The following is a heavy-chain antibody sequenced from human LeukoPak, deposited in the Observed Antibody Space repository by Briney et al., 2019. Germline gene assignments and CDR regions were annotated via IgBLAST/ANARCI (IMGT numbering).Heavy chain of an antibody. D-gene: IGHD5-12*01. CDR2: IYYSGIT. V-gene: IGHV4-39*01. CDR1: GGSINSSSYY. CDR3: ARHDSGYVIDY. J-gene: IGHJ4*02. Sequence: SETLSLXCTVSGGSINSSSYYWGWIRQPPGKGLEWIGSIYYSGITYYNPSLKSRVTISVDTSKNQFSLKLSSVTAADMAVYYSARHDSGYVIDYWGQGTLVTVSS.